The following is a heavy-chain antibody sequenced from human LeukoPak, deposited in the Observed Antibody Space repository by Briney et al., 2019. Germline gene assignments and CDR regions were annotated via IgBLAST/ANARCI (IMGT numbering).Heavy chain of an antibody. V-gene: IGHV1-69*04. Sequence: GASVKVSCKASGGTFSSYAISWVRQAPGQGLEWMGRIIPILGIANYAQKFQGRVTITADKSTSTAYMELSSLRSEDTAVYYCARDPCPDYGDYVGDYWGQGTLVTVSS. CDR3: ARDPCPDYGDYVGDY. CDR2: IIPILGIA. CDR1: GGTFSSYA. J-gene: IGHJ4*02. D-gene: IGHD4-17*01.